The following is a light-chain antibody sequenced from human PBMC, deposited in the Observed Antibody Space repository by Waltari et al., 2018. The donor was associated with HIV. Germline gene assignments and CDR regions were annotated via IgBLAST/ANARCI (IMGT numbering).Light chain of an antibody. CDR2: EVT. J-gene: IGLJ3*02. V-gene: IGLV2-8*01. CDR3: SSYPGSFPWV. Sequence: QSALTQPPSASGSPGQSVTISCTGSSSDVGGYNYVSWYQHHPGKAPKPIIYEVTKRPSGVPDRFSGSKSGNTASLTVSGLQAEDEADYYCSSYPGSFPWVFGGGTKLTVL. CDR1: SSDVGGYNY.